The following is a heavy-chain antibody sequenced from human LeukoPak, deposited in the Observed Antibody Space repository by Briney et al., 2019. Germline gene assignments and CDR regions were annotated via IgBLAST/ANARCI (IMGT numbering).Heavy chain of an antibody. Sequence: GGSLRLSCAASGFTFSSYAMSWVRQAPGKGLEWVSAISGSGGSTYYADSVKGRFTISRDNSKNTLYAQMNSLRAEDTAVYYCAKDGGSGYYYFDYWGQGTLVTVSS. V-gene: IGHV3-23*01. J-gene: IGHJ4*02. CDR3: AKDGGSGYYYFDY. CDR2: ISGSGGST. CDR1: GFTFSSYA. D-gene: IGHD3-22*01.